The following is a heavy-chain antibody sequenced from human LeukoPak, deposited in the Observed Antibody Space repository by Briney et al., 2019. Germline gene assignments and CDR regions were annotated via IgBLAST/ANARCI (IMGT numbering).Heavy chain of an antibody. CDR1: GGTFSSYT. J-gene: IGHJ4*02. CDR2: INTYNGNT. V-gene: IGHV1-18*01. D-gene: IGHD2-2*02. Sequence: GASVKVSCKPSGGTFSSYTISWVRQAPGQGLEWMGWINTYNGNTDYAQKLQGRVTVTTDTSTTTAYMELRSLRSDDTAVYYCARDFREYCSSASCYKFDYWGQGTLLTVPS. CDR3: ARDFREYCSSASCYKFDY.